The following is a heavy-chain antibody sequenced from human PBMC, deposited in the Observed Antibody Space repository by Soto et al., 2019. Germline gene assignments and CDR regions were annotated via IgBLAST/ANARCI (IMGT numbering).Heavy chain of an antibody. CDR1: GFTFSSYS. D-gene: IGHD6-13*01. J-gene: IGHJ6*02. Sequence: EVQLVESGGGLVKPGGSLRLSCAASGFTFSSYSMNWVRQAPGKGLEWVSSISSSSSYIYYADSVKGRFTISRDNAKNSLYLQMNSRRDDDTAVYYCARGRGAAGTDSVQYYGMDVWGQGTTVTVSS. CDR3: ARGRGAAGTDSVQYYGMDV. CDR2: ISSSSSYI. V-gene: IGHV3-21*01.